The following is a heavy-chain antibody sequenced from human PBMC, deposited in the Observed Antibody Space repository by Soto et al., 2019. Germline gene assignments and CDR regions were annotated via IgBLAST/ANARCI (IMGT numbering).Heavy chain of an antibody. Sequence: GGSLRLSCAASGFTFSSYAMHWVRQAPGKGLEWVAVISYDGSNKYYADSVKGRFTISRDNSKNTLYLQMNSLRAEDTVVYYCASGPKKYYYDSSGYYDWGQGTLVTVSS. D-gene: IGHD3-22*01. J-gene: IGHJ4*02. CDR3: ASGPKKYYYDSSGYYD. V-gene: IGHV3-30-3*01. CDR1: GFTFSSYA. CDR2: ISYDGSNK.